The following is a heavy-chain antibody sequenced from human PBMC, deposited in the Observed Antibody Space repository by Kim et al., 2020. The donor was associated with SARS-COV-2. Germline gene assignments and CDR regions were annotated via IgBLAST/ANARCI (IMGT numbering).Heavy chain of an antibody. Sequence: NHNPTLKSRVTISVDTSKYQCSLKLSSVTAADTAVYYCAREDGSSGVFDYWGQGTLVTVSS. V-gene: IGHV4-59*01. J-gene: IGHJ4*02. D-gene: IGHD6-6*01. CDR3: AREDGSSGVFDY.